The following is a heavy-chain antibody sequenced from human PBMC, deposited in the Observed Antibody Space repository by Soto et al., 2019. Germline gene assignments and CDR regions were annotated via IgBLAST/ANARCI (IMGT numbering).Heavy chain of an antibody. D-gene: IGHD3-22*01. V-gene: IGHV2-70*12. CDR2: IDWEDDK. CDR1: GFSLNTRGMC. Sequence: SGPTLVNPTQTLTLTCTFSGFSLNTRGMCVSWIRQPPGEALEWLALIDWEDDKYYSTSLKTRLTITKDTSKNQVVLTMANMDPVDTATYYCAHKMSYHYDSSGYQYYFDYWGQGTLVTVSS. CDR3: AHKMSYHYDSSGYQYYFDY. J-gene: IGHJ4*02.